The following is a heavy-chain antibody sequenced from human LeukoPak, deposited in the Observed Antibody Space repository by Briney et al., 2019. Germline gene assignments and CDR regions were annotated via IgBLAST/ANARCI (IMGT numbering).Heavy chain of an antibody. D-gene: IGHD3-10*01. Sequence: PSETLSLTCNVSHEFFSGFYWSWIRQPPGKGLEWIGIIYYSGSTHYNPSLKSRVTISVDTSKNQFSLKLSSVTAADTAVYYCAREGYQSLWFGEAPQYYYMDVWGKGTTVTISS. CDR2: IYYSGST. J-gene: IGHJ6*03. CDR3: AREGYQSLWFGEAPQYYYMDV. V-gene: IGHV4-59*12. CDR1: HEFFSGFY.